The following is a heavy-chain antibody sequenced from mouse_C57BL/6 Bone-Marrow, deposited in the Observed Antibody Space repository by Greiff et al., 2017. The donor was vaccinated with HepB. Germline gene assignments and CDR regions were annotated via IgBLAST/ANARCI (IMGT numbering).Heavy chain of an antibody. D-gene: IGHD1-1*01. CDR3: ATNYYGSLTDAMDY. CDR1: GYTFTSYG. Sequence: EVKLQESGAELVRPGSSVKMSCKTSGYTFTSYGINWVKQRPGQGLEWIGYIYIGNGYTEYNEKFKGKATLTSDTSSSTAYMQLSSLTSEDSAIYFCATNYYGSLTDAMDYWGQGTSVTVSS. V-gene: IGHV1-58*01. CDR2: IYIGNGYT. J-gene: IGHJ4*01.